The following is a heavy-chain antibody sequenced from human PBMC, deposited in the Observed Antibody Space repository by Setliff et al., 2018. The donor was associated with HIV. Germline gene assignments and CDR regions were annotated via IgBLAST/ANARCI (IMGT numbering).Heavy chain of an antibody. CDR2: IIPIFKSA. CDR1: GDTFNNYG. J-gene: IGHJ3*01. CDR3: ARTSGDAYNYEGAFDV. Sequence: AASVKVSCKVSGDTFNNYGLNWVRQAPGQGLEWMGGIIPIFKSADYAQKFQGRVTITTDESTSTAYMDLSSLKSEDTAIYYCARTSGDAYNYEGAFDVWGQGTLVTV. D-gene: IGHD5-12*01. V-gene: IGHV1-69*05.